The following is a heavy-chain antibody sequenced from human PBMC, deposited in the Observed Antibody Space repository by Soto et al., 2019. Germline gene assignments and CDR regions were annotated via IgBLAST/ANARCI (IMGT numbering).Heavy chain of an antibody. Sequence: QVQLVQSGAEVKKPGSSVKVSCKASGGTFSSYTISWVRQAPGQGLEWMGRIIPILGIANYAQKFQGRVTITADKSTSTAYMELSSLRSEDTAVYYCARDGIVVVVAATSYYYYGMDVWSQGTTVTVSS. J-gene: IGHJ6*02. CDR3: ARDGIVVVVAATSYYYYGMDV. CDR2: IIPILGIA. CDR1: GGTFSSYT. V-gene: IGHV1-69*08. D-gene: IGHD2-15*01.